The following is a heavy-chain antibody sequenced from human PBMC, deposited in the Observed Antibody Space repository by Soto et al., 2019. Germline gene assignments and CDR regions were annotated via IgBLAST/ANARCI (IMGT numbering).Heavy chain of an antibody. D-gene: IGHD1-26*01. CDR2: VIPILGIA. Sequence: QVQLVQSGAEVKKPGSSVKVSCKASGGTFSSYIISWVRQAPGQGLEWMGRVIPILGIANYAQKFQGRVTMXXDKSTSTAYMELSSLRSEDTAVYYCARFPQTAIVGAADFDYWGQGTLVTVSS. CDR1: GGTFSSYI. V-gene: IGHV1-69*02. CDR3: ARFPQTAIVGAADFDY. J-gene: IGHJ4*02.